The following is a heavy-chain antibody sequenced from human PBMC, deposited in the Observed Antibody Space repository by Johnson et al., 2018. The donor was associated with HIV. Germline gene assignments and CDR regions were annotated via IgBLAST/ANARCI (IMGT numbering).Heavy chain of an antibody. CDR3: ARGGSMWGRLVLGEKGGAFDI. V-gene: IGHV3-9*01. J-gene: IGHJ3*02. CDR2: ISWNSGSI. Sequence: VQLVESGGGVVQPGRSLRLSCAASGFTFDDYAMHWVRQAPGKGLEWVSGISWNSGSIGYADSVKGRFTISRDNAKNSLYLQMNSLRAEDTAVYYCARGGSMWGRLVLGEKGGAFDIWGQGTMVTVSS. CDR1: GFTFDDYA. D-gene: IGHD3-16*01.